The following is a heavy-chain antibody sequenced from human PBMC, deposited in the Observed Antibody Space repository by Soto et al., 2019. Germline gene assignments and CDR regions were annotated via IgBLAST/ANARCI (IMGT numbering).Heavy chain of an antibody. J-gene: IGHJ6*02. V-gene: IGHV6-1*01. D-gene: IGHD1-26*01. Sequence: SQTLSLTCAISGDSVSSNSAAWNWIRQSPSRGLEWLGRTYYRSKWYNDYAVSVKSRITINPDTSKNQFSLQLNSVTPEDTAVYYCARDSWHSGSYPHDYYYYGMDVWGQGTTVTVSS. CDR1: GDSVSSNSAA. CDR2: TYYRSKWYN. CDR3: ARDSWHSGSYPHDYYYYGMDV.